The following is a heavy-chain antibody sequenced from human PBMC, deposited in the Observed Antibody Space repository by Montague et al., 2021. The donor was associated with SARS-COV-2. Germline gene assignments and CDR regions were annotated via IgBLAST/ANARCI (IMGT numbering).Heavy chain of an antibody. V-gene: IGHV4-39*07. Sequence: SETLSLTCTVSGGSISTSPYFWGWHRQPPGKGLEWIRSIYYSGSTYYNPSLKSRVAISIDTSENRFSLKLSSVTAADTAVYYCAGGNRISGAGAALGYWGQGTLVTVSS. CDR2: IYYSGST. D-gene: IGHD6-19*01. J-gene: IGHJ4*02. CDR3: AGGNRISGAGAALGY. CDR1: GGSISTSPYF.